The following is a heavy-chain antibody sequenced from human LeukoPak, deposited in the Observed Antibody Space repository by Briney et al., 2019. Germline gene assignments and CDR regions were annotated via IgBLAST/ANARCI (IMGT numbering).Heavy chain of an antibody. J-gene: IGHJ4*02. D-gene: IGHD1-26*01. CDR3: ARRVVGATDLFDY. Sequence: ASVKVSCKASGYTFTSYGISWVRQAPGQGLEWMGWISAYNGNTNYAQKLQGRVTMTTETSTSTAYVELRSLRSDDTAVYYCARRVVGATDLFDYWGQGTLVTVSS. V-gene: IGHV1-18*01. CDR2: ISAYNGNT. CDR1: GYTFTSYG.